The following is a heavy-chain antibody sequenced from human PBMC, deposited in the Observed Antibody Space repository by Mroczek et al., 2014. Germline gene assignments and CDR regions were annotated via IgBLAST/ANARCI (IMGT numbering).Heavy chain of an antibody. Sequence: QVQLQESGPGLVKPSETLSLTCTVSGGSISSYYWSWIRQPPGKGLEWIGYIYYSGSTNYNPSLKSRVTISVDTSKNQFSLKLSSVTAADTAVYYCASSYSSGWYTGLFDYWGQGTLVTVSS. V-gene: IGHV4-59*01. D-gene: IGHD6-19*01. CDR3: ASSYSSGWYTGLFDY. CDR2: IYYSGST. CDR1: GGSISSYY. J-gene: IGHJ4*02.